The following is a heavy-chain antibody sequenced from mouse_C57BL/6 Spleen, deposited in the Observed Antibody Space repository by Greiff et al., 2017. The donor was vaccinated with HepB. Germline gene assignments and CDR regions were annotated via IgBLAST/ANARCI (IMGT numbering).Heavy chain of an antibody. V-gene: IGHV5-17*01. CDR3: AREGLLRSFAY. CDR1: GFTFSDYG. Sequence: EVNLVESGGGLVKPGGSLKLSCAASGFTFSDYGMHWVRQAPEKGLEWVAYISSGSSTIYYADTVKGRFTISRDNAKNTLFLQMTSLRSEDTAMYYCAREGLLRSFAYWGQGTLVTVSA. CDR2: ISSGSSTI. D-gene: IGHD2-3*01. J-gene: IGHJ3*01.